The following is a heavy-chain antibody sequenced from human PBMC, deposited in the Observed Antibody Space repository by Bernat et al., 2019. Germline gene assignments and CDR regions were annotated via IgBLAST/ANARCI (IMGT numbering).Heavy chain of an antibody. CDR3: AKDSFDIVVVPAAIEPDY. V-gene: IGHV3-11*06. CDR1: GFTFSDYY. CDR2: ISSSSSYT. J-gene: IGHJ4*02. D-gene: IGHD2-2*02. Sequence: QVQLVESGGGLVKPGGSLRLSCAASGFTFSDYYMSWIRQAPGKGLDWVSYISSSSSYTNYADSVKGRFTISRDNSKNTLYLQMNSLRAEDTAVYYCAKDSFDIVVVPAAIEPDYWGQGTLVTVSS.